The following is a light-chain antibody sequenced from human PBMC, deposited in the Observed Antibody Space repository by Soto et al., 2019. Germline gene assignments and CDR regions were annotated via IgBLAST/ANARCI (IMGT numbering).Light chain of an antibody. CDR2: DVS. J-gene: IGLJ1*01. CDR1: SSDVGTYNY. V-gene: IGLV2-11*01. CDR3: CSYVGSFYV. Sequence: QSALTQPRSVSGSPGQSVTISCTGTSSDVGTYNYVSWYQQRPDKAPKLMIYDVSERPSGVPDRFSGSKSGNTASLTISGLQAEDEADYYCCSYVGSFYVFGTGTKLTVL.